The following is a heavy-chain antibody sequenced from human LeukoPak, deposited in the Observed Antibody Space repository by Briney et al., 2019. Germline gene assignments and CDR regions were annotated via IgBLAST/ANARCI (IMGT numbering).Heavy chain of an antibody. J-gene: IGHJ3*02. CDR1: GGSISSGSYY. CDR2: IYTSGST. Sequence: SETLSLTCTVSGGSISSGSYYWSWIRQPAGKGLEWIGRIYTSGSTNYNPSLKSRVTISVDTSKNQFSLKLSSVTAADTAVYYCAREGAYFHPPYAFDIWGQGTMVTVSS. D-gene: IGHD2-21*01. V-gene: IGHV4-61*02. CDR3: AREGAYFHPPYAFDI.